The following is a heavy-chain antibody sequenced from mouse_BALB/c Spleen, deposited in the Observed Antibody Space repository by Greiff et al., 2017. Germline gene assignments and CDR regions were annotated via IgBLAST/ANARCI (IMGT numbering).Heavy chain of an antibody. J-gene: IGHJ4*01. CDR2: ISTYYGDA. D-gene: IGHD1-1*01. Sequence: QVQLQQSRAELVRPGVSVKISCKGSGYTFTDYAMHWVKQSHAKSLEWIGVISTYYGDASYNQKFKGKATMTVDKSSSTAYMELARLTSEDSAIYYCARNYYGSSYYYAMDYWGQGTSVTVSS. CDR3: ARNYYGSSYYYAMDY. V-gene: IGHV1S137*01. CDR1: GYTFTDYA.